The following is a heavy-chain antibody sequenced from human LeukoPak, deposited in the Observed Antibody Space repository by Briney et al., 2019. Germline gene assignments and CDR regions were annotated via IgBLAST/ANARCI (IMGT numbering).Heavy chain of an antibody. CDR3: AKNTGQTSEYSYGFNC. D-gene: IGHD5-18*01. J-gene: IGHJ4*02. V-gene: IGHV3-23*01. CDR2: ISGNCGST. Sequence: RGSLRLSCAASGFTFNIYAMSWVRQAPGKGLEWVSDISGNCGSTYYADSVKGRFTISRDNYKNTVYLQMNSLRAEDTAVYYCAKNTGQTSEYSYGFNCWGQGTLVTVSS. CDR1: GFTFNIYA.